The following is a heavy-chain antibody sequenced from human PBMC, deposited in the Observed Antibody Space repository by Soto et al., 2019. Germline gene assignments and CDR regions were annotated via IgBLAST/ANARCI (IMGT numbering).Heavy chain of an antibody. CDR2: IIPILGMA. J-gene: IGHJ6*02. CDR3: ASGGDGMDV. CDR1: GGTFSSYT. D-gene: IGHD3-16*01. V-gene: IGHV1-69*02. Sequence: QVQLVQSGAEVKKPGSSVKVSCKASGGTFSSYTISWLRQAPGQGLEWMGRIIPILGMANYAQKFQGRVTITADKSTSTAYMELSSLRSEDTAVYYCASGGDGMDVWGQGTTVTVSS.